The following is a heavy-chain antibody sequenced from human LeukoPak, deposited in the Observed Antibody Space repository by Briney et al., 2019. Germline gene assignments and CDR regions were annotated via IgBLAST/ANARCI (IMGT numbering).Heavy chain of an antibody. V-gene: IGHV1-46*01. J-gene: IGHJ4*02. CDR1: GYTFTGYY. CDR2: INPRGGST. Sequence: AASVKVSCKASGYTFTGYYMHWMRQAPGQGPEWMGIINPRGGSTDYAQKFQDRVTMTSDTSTSTVYMELSRLRSDDTAVYYCAREMRGTANWIGIDYWGQGTLVTVSS. D-gene: IGHD1-1*01. CDR3: AREMRGTANWIGIDY.